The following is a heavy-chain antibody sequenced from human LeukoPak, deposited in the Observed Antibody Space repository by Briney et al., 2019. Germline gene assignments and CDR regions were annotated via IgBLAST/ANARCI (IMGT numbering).Heavy chain of an antibody. D-gene: IGHD3-9*01. CDR3: ARDRSFLLTGYY. V-gene: IGHV3-11*04. CDR2: ISSSGSTI. Sequence: GGSLRLSCAASGFTVSSNYMSWVRQAPGKGLEWVSYISSSGSTIYYADSVKGRFTISRDNAKNSLYLQMNSLRAEDTAVYYCARDRSFLLTGYYWGQGTLVTVSS. CDR1: GFTVSSNY. J-gene: IGHJ4*02.